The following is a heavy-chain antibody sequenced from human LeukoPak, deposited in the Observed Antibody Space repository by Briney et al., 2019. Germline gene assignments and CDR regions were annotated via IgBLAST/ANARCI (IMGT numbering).Heavy chain of an antibody. Sequence: GGSLRLSCAASGFTFSDYYMSWIRQAPGKGLEWLSYIHFSGTTIYYADSVKGRFTISRDNAKNSLYLQMNSLRAEDTAVYYCARVAMAGYFQYYYYMDVWGKGTTVTVSS. V-gene: IGHV3-11*04. J-gene: IGHJ6*03. CDR1: GFTFSDYY. CDR2: IHFSGTTI. CDR3: ARVAMAGYFQYYYYMDV. D-gene: IGHD5-24*01.